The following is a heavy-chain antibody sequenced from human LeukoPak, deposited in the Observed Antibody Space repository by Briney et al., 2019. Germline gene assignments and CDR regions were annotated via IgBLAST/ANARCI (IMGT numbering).Heavy chain of an antibody. Sequence: GGSLRLSCAASGFTFSSYSMNWVRQAPGKGPEWVSSISSSSSYIYYADSVKGRFTISRDNTKNSLYLQMNSLRAEDTAVYYCARDSSGWYETSPWFDPWGQGTLVTVSS. V-gene: IGHV3-21*01. J-gene: IGHJ5*02. D-gene: IGHD6-19*01. CDR1: GFTFSSYS. CDR3: ARDSSGWYETSPWFDP. CDR2: ISSSSSYI.